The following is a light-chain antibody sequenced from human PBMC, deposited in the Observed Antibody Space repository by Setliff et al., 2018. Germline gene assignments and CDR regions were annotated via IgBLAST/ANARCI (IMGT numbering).Light chain of an antibody. CDR1: SSDVGGYNY. CDR3: CSYAGSYGV. Sequence: QSALTQPRSVSGSPGQSVTISCTGTSSDVGGYNYVSWYQQHPGKAPKLMIYDVSKRPSGVPDRFSGSKSGNTSSLTISGLQAEDEADYYCCSYAGSYGVCGGGTKGTVL. J-gene: IGLJ3*02. V-gene: IGLV2-11*01. CDR2: DVS.